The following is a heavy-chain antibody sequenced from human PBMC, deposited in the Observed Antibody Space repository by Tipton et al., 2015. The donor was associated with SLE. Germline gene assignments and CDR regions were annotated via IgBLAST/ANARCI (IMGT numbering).Heavy chain of an antibody. CDR2: IYHSGST. CDR3: VRGPRYSISRMPFDH. Sequence: TLSLTCTVSGGSISSGSYYWSWIRQPAGKGLEWIGEIYHSGSTNYNPSLKSRVTISVDKSKNQFSLNLTSVTAADTAVYYCVRGPRYSISRMPFDHWGQGTLVTVST. D-gene: IGHD6-6*01. V-gene: IGHV4-61*09. J-gene: IGHJ4*02. CDR1: GGSISSGSYY.